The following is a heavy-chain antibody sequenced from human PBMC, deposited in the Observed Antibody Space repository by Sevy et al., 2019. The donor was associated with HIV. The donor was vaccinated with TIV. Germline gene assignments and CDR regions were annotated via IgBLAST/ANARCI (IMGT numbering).Heavy chain of an antibody. D-gene: IGHD3-3*01. V-gene: IGHV1-2*02. CDR1: GYSFSDSGYY. Sequence: ASVKVSCKASGYSFSDSGYYVHWVRQAPGQGLEWMGWINPKSGATKYAQKFQGRVTMTRDTSVGTANMELTRLTSDDTAVYYCARESYDFWTGPVDYDYGMDVWGQGTTVTVS. CDR2: INPKSGAT. J-gene: IGHJ6*02. CDR3: ARESYDFWTGPVDYDYGMDV.